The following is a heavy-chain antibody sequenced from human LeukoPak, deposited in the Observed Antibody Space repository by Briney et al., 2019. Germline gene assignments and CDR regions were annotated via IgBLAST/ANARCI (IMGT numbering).Heavy chain of an antibody. CDR3: ARDRRRDRLHAFDI. CDR1: GGSISTYY. V-gene: IGHV4-59*01. Sequence: KPSETLSLTCTLSGGSISTYYWCWIRQPPGKGLEWSAYIDYSRDTNYNPSLKSRAAISVDTSKNQFSLELSSVTAADTAVYYCARDRRRDRLHAFDIWGQGTMVSVSS. CDR2: IDYSRDT. D-gene: IGHD1-26*01. J-gene: IGHJ3*02.